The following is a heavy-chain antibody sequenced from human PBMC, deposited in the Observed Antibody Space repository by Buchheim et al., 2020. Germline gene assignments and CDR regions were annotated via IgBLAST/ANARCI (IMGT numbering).Heavy chain of an antibody. D-gene: IGHD3-16*01. CDR1: GYIFSNYW. Sequence: EVQLVQSGAEVKKPGESLRISCKGSGYIFSNYWIGWVRQRPGKGLEWMAFMFPGDSETRYSPSFQGQVTISVDTSTNTAYLQWTSLRASDTAMYYCARHPSVSMISHNFYLYYGMDVWGQGTT. J-gene: IGHJ6*02. CDR3: ARHPSVSMISHNFYLYYGMDV. CDR2: MFPGDSET. V-gene: IGHV5-51*01.